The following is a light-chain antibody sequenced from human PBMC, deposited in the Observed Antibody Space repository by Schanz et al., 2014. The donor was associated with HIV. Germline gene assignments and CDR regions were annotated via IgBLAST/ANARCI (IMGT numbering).Light chain of an antibody. Sequence: QSVLTQPPSVSGAPGQRVTISCTGSRSNIGAGYDVHWYQQLPGAAPKLLIYANTNRPSGVPDRFSGSKSGTSVSLAITGLQAEDEADYYCLSYDKSLSGPYVFGGGTKLTVL. CDR2: ANT. CDR1: RSNIGAGYD. CDR3: LSYDKSLSGPYV. V-gene: IGLV1-40*01. J-gene: IGLJ2*01.